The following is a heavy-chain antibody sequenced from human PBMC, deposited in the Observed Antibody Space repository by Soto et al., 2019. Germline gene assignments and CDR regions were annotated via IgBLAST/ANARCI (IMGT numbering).Heavy chain of an antibody. CDR3: AKSTVPGTYYYGMDV. Sequence: GGSLRLSCAASGFTVGTFGMSWVRQAPGKGLEWVSAISGSGGSTYYADSVKGRFTISRDNSKNTLYLRMNSLRAEDTAVYYCAKSTVPGTYYYGMDVWGQGTTVTVSS. D-gene: IGHD4-17*01. V-gene: IGHV3-23*01. J-gene: IGHJ6*02. CDR1: GFTVGTFG. CDR2: ISGSGGST.